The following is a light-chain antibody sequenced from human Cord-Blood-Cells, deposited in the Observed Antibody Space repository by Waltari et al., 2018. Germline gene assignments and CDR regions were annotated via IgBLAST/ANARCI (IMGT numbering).Light chain of an antibody. CDR3: QQSYSTPYT. V-gene: IGKV1-39*01. CDR1: QSISSY. CDR2: AAS. Sequence: DLQMTQSPSSLSASVGASVTITCRASQSISSYLNWYQQKPGKAPKRLIYAASSLQSGVPSRFSGSGSVTDFTLTISSLQPEDFATYYWQQSYSTPYTFGQGTKLEIK. J-gene: IGKJ2*01.